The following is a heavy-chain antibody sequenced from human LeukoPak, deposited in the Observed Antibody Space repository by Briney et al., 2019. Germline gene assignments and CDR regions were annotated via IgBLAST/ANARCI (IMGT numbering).Heavy chain of an antibody. Sequence: PGESLKISCKGSGYSFTSYWIGWVRQMPGKGLEWMRIIYPGDSDTRYSPSFQGQVTISADKSISTAYLQWSSLKASDTAMYYCARYLWVGATAPRYFDYWGQGTLVTVSS. CDR2: IYPGDSDT. CDR1: GYSFTSYW. CDR3: ARYLWVGATAPRYFDY. J-gene: IGHJ4*02. V-gene: IGHV5-51*01. D-gene: IGHD1-26*01.